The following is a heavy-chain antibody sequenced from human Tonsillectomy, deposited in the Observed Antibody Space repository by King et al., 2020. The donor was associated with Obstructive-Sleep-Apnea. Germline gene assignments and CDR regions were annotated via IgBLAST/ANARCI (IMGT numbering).Heavy chain of an antibody. V-gene: IGHV3-9*01. CDR1: GFTFEDSA. J-gene: IGHJ4*02. CDR3: AKTPLGYGSSTSCFFDY. D-gene: IGHD2-2*01. Sequence: VQLVQSGGGLVQPGRSLRLFCAASGFTFEDSAMHWVRQAPGKGLEWVSGISWNRGNIGYADSVKGRFTISRDNAKNSLFLQMNSLRAEDTALYYCAKTPLGYGSSTSCFFDYWGQGTLVTVSS. CDR2: ISWNRGNI.